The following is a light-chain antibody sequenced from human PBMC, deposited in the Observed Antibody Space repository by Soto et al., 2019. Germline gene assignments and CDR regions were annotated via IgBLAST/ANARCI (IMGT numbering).Light chain of an antibody. V-gene: IGLV2-11*02. CDR3: CSYARPAFYA. J-gene: IGLJ1*01. Sequence: QSVRTQPRSLSVSPVQSVTISCTGTSRVVGRYNYVSFYHQRPGEPPHLMSYEVNGRPSGVSNRFSGSKSGNTASLTISGLQAEDEADYYCCSYARPAFYAFANGTKVTVL. CDR1: SRVVGRYNY. CDR2: EVN.